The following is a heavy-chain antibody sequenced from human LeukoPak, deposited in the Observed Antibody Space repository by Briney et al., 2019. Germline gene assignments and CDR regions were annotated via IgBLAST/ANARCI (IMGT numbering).Heavy chain of an antibody. J-gene: IGHJ4*02. CDR3: ARDSRIAAAGYFDY. CDR2: ISYDGSNK. Sequence: GSLRLSCAASGFTSSSYAMHWVRQAPGKGLEWVAVISYDGSNKYYADSVKGRFTISRDNSKNTLYLQMNSLRAEDTAVYYCARDSRIAAAGYFDYWGQGTLATVSS. CDR1: GFTSSSYA. D-gene: IGHD6-13*01. V-gene: IGHV3-30-3*01.